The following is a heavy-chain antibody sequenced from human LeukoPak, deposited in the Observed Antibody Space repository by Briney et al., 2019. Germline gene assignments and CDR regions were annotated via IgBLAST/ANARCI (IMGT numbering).Heavy chain of an antibody. CDR2: ISGSGGST. CDR3: AKDGSFLWFGESPDY. D-gene: IGHD3-10*01. V-gene: IGHV3-23*01. Sequence: PGGSLRLSCAASGFTFSSYAMSWVRQAPGKGLEWVSSISGSGGSTYYADSVKGRFTISRDNSKNTLYLQMNSLRAEDTAVYYCAKDGSFLWFGESPDYWGQGTLVTVSS. J-gene: IGHJ4*02. CDR1: GFTFSSYA.